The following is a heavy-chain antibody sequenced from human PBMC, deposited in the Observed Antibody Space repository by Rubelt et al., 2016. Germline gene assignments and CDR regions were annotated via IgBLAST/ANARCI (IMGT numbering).Heavy chain of an antibody. J-gene: IGHJ5*02. CDR1: GYTFTSYY. Sequence: QVQLVQSGAEVKKPGASVKVSCKASGYTFTSYYMHWVRQAPGQGLEWMGIINPSGGSTSYAQKFQGSVTMTRDTSTGTVYMGLSSLRPAATAVYYCARSPRYDFEDNWFDPWGQGTLVTVSS. D-gene: IGHD3-3*01. V-gene: IGHV1-46*01. CDR3: ARSPRYDFEDNWFDP. CDR2: INPSGGST.